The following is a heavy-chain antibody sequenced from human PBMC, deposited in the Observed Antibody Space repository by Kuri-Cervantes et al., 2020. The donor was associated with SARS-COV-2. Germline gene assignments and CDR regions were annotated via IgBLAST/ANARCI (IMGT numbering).Heavy chain of an antibody. CDR3: ARSSEGPYYYYMDD. J-gene: IGHJ6*03. CDR1: GGTFSSYA. D-gene: IGHD3-10*01. CDR2: MIPIFGTA. V-gene: IGHV1-69*05. Sequence: SVKVSCKASGGTFSSYAISWVRQAPGQGLEWMGGMIPIFGTANYAQKFQGRVTITTDESTSTAYMELSSLRPEDKAVYYCARSSEGPYYYYMDDWGKGTTVTVSS.